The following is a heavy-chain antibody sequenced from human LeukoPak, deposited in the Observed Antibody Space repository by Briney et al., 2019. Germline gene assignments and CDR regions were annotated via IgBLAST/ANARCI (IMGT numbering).Heavy chain of an antibody. V-gene: IGHV4-30-2*02. Sequence: SETLSLTCTVSGGSISSGGYYWSWIRQPPGKGLEWIGYIYHSGSTYYNPSLKSRVTISVDRSKNQFSLKLTSVTAADTAVYYCARTMKGDFWSNYSYYYYYYMDVWGKGTTVTVSS. J-gene: IGHJ6*03. CDR3: ARTMKGDFWSNYSYYYYYYMDV. CDR2: IYHSGST. CDR1: GGSISSGGYY. D-gene: IGHD3-3*01.